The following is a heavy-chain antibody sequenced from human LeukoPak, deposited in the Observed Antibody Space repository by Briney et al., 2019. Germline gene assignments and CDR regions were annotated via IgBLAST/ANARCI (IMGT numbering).Heavy chain of an antibody. V-gene: IGHV1-2*04. CDR1: GYTFTGYY. D-gene: IGHD6-13*01. CDR2: INPNSGRT. CDR3: AREAAAGYDFDY. J-gene: IGHJ4*02. Sequence: ASVKVSCKASGYTFTGYYMHWVRQAPGQGLEWMGWINPNSGRTNYAQKFQGWVTMTRDTSISTAYMELSRLRSDDTAVYYCAREAAAGYDFDYWGQGTLVTVSS.